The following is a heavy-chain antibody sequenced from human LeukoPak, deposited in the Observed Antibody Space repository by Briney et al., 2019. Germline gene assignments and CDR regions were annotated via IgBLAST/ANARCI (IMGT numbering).Heavy chain of an antibody. D-gene: IGHD1-26*01. CDR3: ARLGSGSYPSVFDY. Sequence: PSETLSLTCTVSGGSISSSSYYWGWIRQPPGKGLEWIGSIYYSGSTYYNPSLKSRVTISVDTYKNQFSLKLSSVTAADTAVYYCARLGSGSYPSVFDYWGQGTLVTVSS. J-gene: IGHJ4*02. CDR1: GGSISSSSYY. CDR2: IYYSGST. V-gene: IGHV4-39*01.